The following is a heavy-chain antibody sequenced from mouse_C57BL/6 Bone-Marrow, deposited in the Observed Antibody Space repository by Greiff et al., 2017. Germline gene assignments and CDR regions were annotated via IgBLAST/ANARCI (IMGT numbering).Heavy chain of an antibody. J-gene: IGHJ1*03. Sequence: VQLKESGPVLVKPGASVKMSCKASGYTFTDYYMNWVKQSQGKSLEWIGVINPYNGGTSYNQKFKGKATLTVDKSSSTAYMELNSLTSEDSAVYYCARYYGSFGWYFDVWGTGTTVTVSS. CDR2: INPYNGGT. CDR1: GYTFTDYY. CDR3: ARYYGSFGWYFDV. D-gene: IGHD1-1*01. V-gene: IGHV1-19*01.